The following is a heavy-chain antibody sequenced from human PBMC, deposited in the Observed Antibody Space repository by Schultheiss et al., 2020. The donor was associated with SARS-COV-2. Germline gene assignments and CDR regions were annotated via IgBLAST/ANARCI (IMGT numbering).Heavy chain of an antibody. J-gene: IGHJ6*02. CDR3: ARVELAPGGRSKTYYYYYYGMDV. CDR2: ISSSSSYI. V-gene: IGHV3-21*01. CDR1: GFTFSSYS. Sequence: GESLKISCAASGFTFSSYSMNWVRQAPGKGLEWVSSISSSSSYIYYADSVKGRFTISRDNAKNSLYLQMNSLRAEDTAVYYCARVELAPGGRSKTYYYYYYGMDVWGQGTTVTVSS. D-gene: IGHD3-10*01.